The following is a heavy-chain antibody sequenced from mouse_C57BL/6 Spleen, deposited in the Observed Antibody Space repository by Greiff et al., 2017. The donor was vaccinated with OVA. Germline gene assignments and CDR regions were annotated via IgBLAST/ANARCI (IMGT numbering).Heavy chain of an antibody. V-gene: IGHV1-64*01. Sequence: QVQLQQPGAELVKPGASVKLSCKASGYTFTSYWMHWVKQRPGQGLEWIGMIHPNSGSTNYNEKFKSKATLTVDKSSSTAYMQLSSLTSEDSAVYYCARSGDGYSYFDYWGKGTTLTVSS. CDR1: GYTFTSYW. CDR2: IHPNSGST. D-gene: IGHD2-3*01. CDR3: ARSGDGYSYFDY. J-gene: IGHJ2*01.